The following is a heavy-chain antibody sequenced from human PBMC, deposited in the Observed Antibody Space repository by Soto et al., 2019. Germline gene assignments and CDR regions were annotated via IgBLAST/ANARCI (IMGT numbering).Heavy chain of an antibody. CDR1: GYTHSSYG. CDR2: INANHGNT. Sequence: QVQLVQSGGEVKKPGASVKVSCKASGYTHSSYGISWVRQAPGQGLEWMGWINANHGNTNYAQKVQGGVTMTTDTSTSTVYMELRSLRAVDTAVYYCAICPDYYYGMDVWGQGTTVTVSS. CDR3: AICPDYYYGMDV. V-gene: IGHV1-18*01. J-gene: IGHJ6*02.